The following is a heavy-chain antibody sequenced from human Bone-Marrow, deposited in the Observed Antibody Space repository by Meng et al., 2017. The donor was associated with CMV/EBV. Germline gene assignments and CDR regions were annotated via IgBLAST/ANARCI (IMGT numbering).Heavy chain of an antibody. Sequence: GESLKISCAASGFTFSSYAMHWVRQAPGKGLEWVSYISSSGSTIYYADSVKGRFTISRDNAKNSLYLQMNSLRAEDTAVYYCARSIPLVNVWGQGTTVTVSS. D-gene: IGHD1-26*01. CDR2: ISSSGSTI. V-gene: IGHV3-48*04. CDR1: GFTFSSYA. J-gene: IGHJ6*02. CDR3: ARSIPLVNV.